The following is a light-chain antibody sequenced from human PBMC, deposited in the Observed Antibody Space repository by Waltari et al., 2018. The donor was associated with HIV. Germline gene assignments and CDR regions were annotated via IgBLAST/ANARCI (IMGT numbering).Light chain of an antibody. CDR2: GAA. J-gene: IGKJ1*01. V-gene: IGKV3-20*01. CDR1: ESVSTPY. Sequence: EIVLTQSPGTLSLSPGESATISCRASESVSTPYLAWYQQKPGQAPRLVIYGAATRATGIPDRFSGRGSGTDFTLTISRLEPEDFAVYYCQQYGSSLPWAFGQGTKVEIK. CDR3: QQYGSSLPWA.